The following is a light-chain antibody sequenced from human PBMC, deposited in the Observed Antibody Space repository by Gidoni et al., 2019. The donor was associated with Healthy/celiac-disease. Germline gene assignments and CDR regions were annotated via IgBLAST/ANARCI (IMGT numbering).Light chain of an antibody. J-gene: IGKJ2*01. CDR2: GSS. V-gene: IGKV3-15*01. CDR3: QQNNNWPRT. CDR1: QSVSSN. Sequence: EIVMTQSPATLSMSPGERATPSCRASQSVSSNLAWYQQKPGQAPRLIIYGSSTRATGIPARSSGSGSGTEFTLTISRVQSEDVADYYCQQNNNWPRTFGEGTKLEIK.